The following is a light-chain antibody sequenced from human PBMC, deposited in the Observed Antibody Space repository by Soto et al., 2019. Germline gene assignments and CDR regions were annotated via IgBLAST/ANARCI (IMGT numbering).Light chain of an antibody. CDR1: QSVSSSY. CDR2: GTS. Sequence: DIVLTQSPGTLSLSPGERATLSCRASQSVSSSYLAWYQQTPGQAPRLLIYGTSNRATGIPDRFSGSGSGTDFTLTISRLEPEDFAVYYCQQYGNSRWTFGQGTKVDIK. J-gene: IGKJ1*01. V-gene: IGKV3-20*01. CDR3: QQYGNSRWT.